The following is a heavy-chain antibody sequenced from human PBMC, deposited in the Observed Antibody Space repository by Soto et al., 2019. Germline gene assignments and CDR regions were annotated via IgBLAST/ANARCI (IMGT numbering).Heavy chain of an antibody. Sequence: QVQLVQSGAEVKKPGASVKVSCKASGYTFTSYDINWVRQATGQGLEWMGWMNPNSGNTGYAQKCQCRVTMTRNTSISTAYMELSSLRYEDTAVYYCARGLDDYVWGSYRQMGGMEVWGQGTQVPVSS. CDR3: ARGLDDYVWGSYRQMGGMEV. J-gene: IGHJ6*02. V-gene: IGHV1-8*01. CDR2: MNPNSGNT. D-gene: IGHD3-16*02. CDR1: GYTFTSYD.